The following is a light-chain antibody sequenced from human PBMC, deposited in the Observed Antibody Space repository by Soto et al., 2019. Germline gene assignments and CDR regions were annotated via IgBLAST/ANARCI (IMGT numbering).Light chain of an antibody. J-gene: IGKJ4*01. CDR1: QRVSSY. CDR2: DAS. V-gene: IGKV3-11*01. CDR3: QQRPSWPLT. Sequence: EIVLTQSPATLSLSPGERATLSCRASQRVSSYLAWYQQKPGQAPRLLIYDASNRATGIPARFSGSGSGTDFTLTISSLEPEDFAVYYCQQRPSWPLTFGAGTKVEIK.